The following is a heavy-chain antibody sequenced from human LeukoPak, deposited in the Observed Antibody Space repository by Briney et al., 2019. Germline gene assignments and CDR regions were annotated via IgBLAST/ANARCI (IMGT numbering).Heavy chain of an antibody. CDR3: ARVGYCSGGSCYGDDY. Sequence: ASVKVSCKASGYTFTGYYMHWVRQAPGQGLEWMGWINPNSGGTNYAQKFQGRVTMTRDTSISTAYMELSRLRSNDTAVYYCARVGYCSGGSCYGDDYWGQGTLVTVSS. CDR1: GYTFTGYY. V-gene: IGHV1-2*02. CDR2: INPNSGGT. J-gene: IGHJ4*02. D-gene: IGHD2-15*01.